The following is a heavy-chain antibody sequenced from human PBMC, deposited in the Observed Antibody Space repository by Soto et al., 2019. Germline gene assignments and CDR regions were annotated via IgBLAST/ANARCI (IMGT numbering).Heavy chain of an antibody. CDR1: GFTFSSYA. D-gene: IGHD6-19*01. V-gene: IGHV3-23*01. CDR3: AKAVAGDYYYYGMDV. Sequence: LRLSCAASGFTFSSYAMSWVRQAPGKGLEWVSAISGSGGSTYYADSVKGRFTISRDNSKNTLYLQMNSLRAEDTAVYYCAKAVAGDYYYYGMDVWGQGTTVTVSS. CDR2: ISGSGGST. J-gene: IGHJ6*02.